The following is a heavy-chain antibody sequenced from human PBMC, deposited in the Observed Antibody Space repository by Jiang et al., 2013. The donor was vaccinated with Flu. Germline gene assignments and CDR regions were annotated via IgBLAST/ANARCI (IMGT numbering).Heavy chain of an antibody. D-gene: IGHD3-3*01. CDR3: ARTYYDFWSGYNPLFDY. Sequence: GAEVKKPGESLKISCKGSGYSFTSYWIGWVRQMPGKGLEWMGIIYPGDSDTRYSPSFQGQVTISADKSISTAYLQWSSLKASDTAMYYCARTYYDFWSGYNPLFDYWGQGTLVTVSS. V-gene: IGHV5-51*01. CDR1: GYSFTSYW. CDR2: IYPGDSDT. J-gene: IGHJ4*02.